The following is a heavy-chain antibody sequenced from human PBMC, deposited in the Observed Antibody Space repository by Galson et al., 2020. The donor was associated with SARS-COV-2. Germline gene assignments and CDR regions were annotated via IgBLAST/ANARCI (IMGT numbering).Heavy chain of an antibody. D-gene: IGHD6-13*01. CDR3: ARSLTSSSWYYYYYGMDV. CDR1: GYTFTSYG. J-gene: IGHJ6*02. Sequence: ASVKVSCKASGYTFTSYGISWVRQAPGQGLEWMGWISAYNGNTNYAQKLQGRVTMTTDTSTSTAYMELRSLRSDDTAVYYCARSLTSSSWYYYYYGMDVWGQGTTVTVSS. V-gene: IGHV1-18*04. CDR2: ISAYNGNT.